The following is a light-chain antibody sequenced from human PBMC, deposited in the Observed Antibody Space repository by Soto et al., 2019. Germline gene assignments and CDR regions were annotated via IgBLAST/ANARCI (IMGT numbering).Light chain of an antibody. CDR1: QSVSSTY. CDR2: AAS. Sequence: PGERATLSCRASQSVSSTYLAWYQQKPGQAPRPLISAASSRATGTPDRFSGSGSGSDFTLTISRLETEDFAVYYCQQYGSSRWTFGQGTKVDIK. V-gene: IGKV3-20*01. CDR3: QQYGSSRWT. J-gene: IGKJ1*01.